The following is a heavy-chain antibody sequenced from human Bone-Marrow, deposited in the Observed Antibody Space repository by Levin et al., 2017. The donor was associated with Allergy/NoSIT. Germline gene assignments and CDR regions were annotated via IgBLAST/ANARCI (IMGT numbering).Heavy chain of an antibody. D-gene: IGHD2-15*01. CDR1: GFTFSSYG. V-gene: IGHV3-30*18. J-gene: IGHJ4*02. Sequence: GESLKISCAASGFTFSSYGMHWVRQAPGKGLEWVAVISYDGSNKYYADSVKGRFTISRDNSKNTLYLQMNSLRAEDTAVYYCAKGYCSGGSCYSPFRYWGQGTLVTVSS. CDR3: AKGYCSGGSCYSPFRY. CDR2: ISYDGSNK.